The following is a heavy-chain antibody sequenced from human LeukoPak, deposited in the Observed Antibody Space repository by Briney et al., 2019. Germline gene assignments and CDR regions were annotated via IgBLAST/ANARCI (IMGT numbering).Heavy chain of an antibody. Sequence: ASVKVSCKASGYTFTGYYMHWVRQAPGQGLEWMGWINPNSGGTNYAQKFQGRVTMTRDTSISTAYMELSSLRSDDTAVYYCARGQQWLFYYFDYWGQGALVTVSS. CDR3: ARGQQWLFYYFDY. CDR2: INPNSGGT. V-gene: IGHV1-2*02. D-gene: IGHD6-19*01. J-gene: IGHJ4*02. CDR1: GYTFTGYY.